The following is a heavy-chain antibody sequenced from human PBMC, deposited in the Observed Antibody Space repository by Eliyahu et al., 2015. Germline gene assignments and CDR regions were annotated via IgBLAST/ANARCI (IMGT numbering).Heavy chain of an antibody. D-gene: IGHD6-19*01. V-gene: IGHV4-59*01. CDR2: IYYSGST. CDR3: ARDSSGWYGAIDY. J-gene: IGHJ4*02. CDR1: XSXINTYY. Sequence: QVQLQXSGPGLVKPSETLSLXCTVSXSXINTYYWXWIRXPPGKGLEWIGYIYYSGSTNYNPSLKSRATISVDTSKNQFSLKLSSVTAADTAVYYCARDSSGWYGAIDYWGQGTLVTVSS.